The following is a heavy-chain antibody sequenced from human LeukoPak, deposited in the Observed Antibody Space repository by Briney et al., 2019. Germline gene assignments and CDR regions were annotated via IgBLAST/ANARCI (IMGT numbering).Heavy chain of an antibody. D-gene: IGHD3-22*01. J-gene: IGHJ4*02. CDR3: ASRLDYYDSSGYHGADY. CDR2: ISGSGGST. V-gene: IGHV3-23*01. Sequence: GGSLRLSCAASGFTFSSYAMSWVRQAPGKGLEWVSAISGSGGSTYYADSVKGRFTISRDNSKNTLYLQMNSLRAEDTAVYYCASRLDYYDSSGYHGADYWGQGTLVTVSS. CDR1: GFTFSSYA.